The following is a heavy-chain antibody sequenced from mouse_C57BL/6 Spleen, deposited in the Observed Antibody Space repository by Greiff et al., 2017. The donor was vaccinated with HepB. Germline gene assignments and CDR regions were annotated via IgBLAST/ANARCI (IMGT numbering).Heavy chain of an antibody. CDR3: ARSDYEYYFDY. Sequence: QVQLQQSGAELVKPGASVKISCKASGYAFSSYWMNWVKQRPGKGLEWIGQIYPGDGDTNYNGKFKGKATLTADKSSSTAYMQLSSLTSEDSAVYFCARSDYEYYFDYWGQGTTLTVSS. CDR2: IYPGDGDT. V-gene: IGHV1-80*01. CDR1: GYAFSSYW. D-gene: IGHD2-4*01. J-gene: IGHJ2*01.